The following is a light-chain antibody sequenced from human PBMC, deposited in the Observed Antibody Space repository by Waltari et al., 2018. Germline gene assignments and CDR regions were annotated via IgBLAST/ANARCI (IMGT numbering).Light chain of an antibody. CDR3: SSFSRSNIEVI. V-gene: IGLV2-14*03. CDR2: NVI. J-gene: IGLJ2*01. Sequence: QSALTQPASVSGFPGQSITISCIGTSSDFGGYDYVSWYQKHPDKVPNTLIHNVISRPSVVSNLFSGSKSGNTAVLTISGLQAEDEADYYCSSFSRSNIEVIVGGGTKLTVL. CDR1: SSDFGGYDY.